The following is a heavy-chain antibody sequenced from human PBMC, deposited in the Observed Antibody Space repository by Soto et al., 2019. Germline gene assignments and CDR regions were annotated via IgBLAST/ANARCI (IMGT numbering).Heavy chain of an antibody. CDR1: GFTFSSYS. CDR2: ISSSSSTI. CDR3: ARRTDFSSGWYSGYDY. D-gene: IGHD6-19*01. V-gene: IGHV3-48*02. Sequence: LRLSCAASGFTFSSYSMNWVRQAPGKGLEWVSYISSSSSTIYYADSVKGRFTISRDNAKNSLYLQMNSLRDEDTAVYYCARRTDFSSGWYSGYDYWGQGTLVHRLL. J-gene: IGHJ4*02.